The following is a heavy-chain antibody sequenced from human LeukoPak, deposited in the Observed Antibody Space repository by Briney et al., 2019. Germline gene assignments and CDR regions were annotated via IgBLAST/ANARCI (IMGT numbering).Heavy chain of an antibody. V-gene: IGHV4-59*08. CDR2: IYYSGST. Sequence: SETLSPTCTVSGGSISSYYWSWIRQPPGKGLEWIGYIYYSGSTNYNPSLKSRVTISVDTSKNQFSLKLSSVTAADTAVYYCARRGGFSYGPFDYWGQGTLVTVSS. J-gene: IGHJ4*02. CDR1: GGSISSYY. D-gene: IGHD5-18*01. CDR3: ARRGGFSYGPFDY.